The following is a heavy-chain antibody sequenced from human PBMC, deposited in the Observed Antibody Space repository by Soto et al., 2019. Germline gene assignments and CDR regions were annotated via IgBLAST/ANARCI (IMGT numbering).Heavy chain of an antibody. Sequence: GGSVQVSRKASCYTFTSYGISWVRQAPGQGLEWMGWISAYNGNTNYAQKLQGRVTMTTDTSTSTAYMELRSLRSDDTAVYYCARRWLRYHFDYWGQGTLVTVSS. CDR2: ISAYNGNT. J-gene: IGHJ4*02. CDR3: ARRWLRYHFDY. D-gene: IGHD5-12*01. V-gene: IGHV1-18*01. CDR1: CYTFTSYG.